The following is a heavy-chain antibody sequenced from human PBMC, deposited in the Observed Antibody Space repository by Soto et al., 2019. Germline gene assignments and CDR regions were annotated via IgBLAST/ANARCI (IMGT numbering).Heavy chain of an antibody. J-gene: IGHJ4*02. D-gene: IGHD6-19*01. CDR2: LISSGESP. V-gene: IGHV3-23*01. CDR1: GFTFSTKA. Sequence: EVQLLESGGGLVRPGGSLRLSCSPSGFTFSTKAMAWVRKAPGKGLEWVSALISSGESPDYADSVKGRFTISRDNAKNTLYLQMSSLRADDTAVYYCAQDLRGSGWSFDQWGQGTVVTVSS. CDR3: AQDLRGSGWSFDQ.